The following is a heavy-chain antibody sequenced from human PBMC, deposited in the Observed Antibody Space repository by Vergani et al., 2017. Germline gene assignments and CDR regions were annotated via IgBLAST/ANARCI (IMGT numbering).Heavy chain of an antibody. D-gene: IGHD2/OR15-2a*01. CDR1: GGTLGKYA. Sequence: QVQLVQSGAEVKKPGSSVKVSCKASGGTLGKYAFTWVRQGPGQDLEWMGRISLLLNTKDYAQRFRGRLTITADESRNTVDMELNSLTSDDTAVYYCARGHLRTFDAFHMWGQGTQVTVSP. V-gene: IGHV1-69*13. CDR2: ISLLLNTK. CDR3: ARGHLRTFDAFHM. J-gene: IGHJ3*02.